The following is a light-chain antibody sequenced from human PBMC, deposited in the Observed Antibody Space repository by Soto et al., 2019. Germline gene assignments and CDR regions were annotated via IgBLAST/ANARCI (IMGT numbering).Light chain of an antibody. J-gene: IGLJ3*02. CDR3: ISYTRSGTRV. V-gene: IGLV2-14*03. Sequence: QSVLPQPASVSGSPGQSITLSCTGTSSDVGGYNYVSWYQQHPDRAPKLVIYDVSNRPSWVSNRFSASKSGNTASLTISGLQAEYEADYYCISYTRSGTRVFGGGTKLTVL. CDR1: SSDVGGYNY. CDR2: DVS.